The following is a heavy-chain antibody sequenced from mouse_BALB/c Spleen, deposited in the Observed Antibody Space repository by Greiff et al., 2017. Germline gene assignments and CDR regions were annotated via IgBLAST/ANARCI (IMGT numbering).Heavy chain of an antibody. CDR1: GYTFTSYY. V-gene: IGHV1S81*02. J-gene: IGHJ2*01. CDR2: INPSNGGT. Sequence: QVQLKQSGAELVKPGASVKLSCKASGYTFTSYYMYWVKQRPGQGLEWIGGINPSNGGTNFNEKFKSKATLTVDKSSSTAYMQLSSLTSEDSAVYYCTREGYDDYYFDYWGQGTTLTVSS. D-gene: IGHD2-2*01. CDR3: TREGYDDYYFDY.